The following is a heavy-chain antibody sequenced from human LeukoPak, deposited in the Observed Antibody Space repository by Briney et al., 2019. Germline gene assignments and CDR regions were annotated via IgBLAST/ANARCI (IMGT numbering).Heavy chain of an antibody. CDR3: ATVHSSRDAFDI. V-gene: IGHV3-30*02. D-gene: IGHD3-22*01. CDR1: RFTFSSYG. CDR2: IRYDGSNT. J-gene: IGHJ3*02. Sequence: PGGSLRLSCAASRFTFSSYGMHWVRQAPGKGLEWVTFIRYDGSNTYYADSVKGRFTISRDNSKNTLYLQMNSLRAEDTALYYCATVHSSRDAFDIWGQGTMVTVSS.